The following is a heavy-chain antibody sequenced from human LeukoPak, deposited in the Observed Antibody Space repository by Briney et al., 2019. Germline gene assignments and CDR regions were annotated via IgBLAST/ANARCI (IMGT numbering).Heavy chain of an antibody. V-gene: IGHV4-34*01. D-gene: IGHD3-22*01. Sequence: WDTLSLTCAVYGGSFSGYYWSWIRQPPGKGLEWIGEINHSGSTNYNPSLKSRVTISVDTSKNQFSLKLSSVTAADTAVYYCARVRDTYYYDSSGQQFDYWGQGTLVTVPS. J-gene: IGHJ4*02. CDR1: GGSFSGYY. CDR3: ARVRDTYYYDSSGQQFDY. CDR2: INHSGST.